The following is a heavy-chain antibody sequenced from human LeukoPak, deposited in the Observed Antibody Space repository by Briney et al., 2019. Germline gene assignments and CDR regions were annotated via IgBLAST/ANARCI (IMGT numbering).Heavy chain of an antibody. CDR3: TRESGAFSPFGF. CDR2: VHLNGAT. J-gene: IGHJ4*02. D-gene: IGHD1-26*01. CDR1: GGSIITTNW. V-gene: IGHV4-4*02. Sequence: PSETLSLTCGVSGGSIITTNWWSWVRQPPGKGLEWIGEVHLNGATNCNPSLESRVSMSIDKSKNQLSLKLSSVTAADTATYYCTRESGAFSPFGFWGQGTLVTVSS.